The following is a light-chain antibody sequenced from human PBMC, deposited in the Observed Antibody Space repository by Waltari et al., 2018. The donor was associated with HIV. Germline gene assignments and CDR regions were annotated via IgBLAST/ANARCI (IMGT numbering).Light chain of an antibody. CDR3: CSFVGSYSYV. Sequence: QSALTQPPSVSGSPGQSVTLSCTGSSGALDGSSFVSWYQPHPGEAPKVVIYDVTKRPSGVPERFSGSRSGNTASLTVSGLQAEDEADYCCCSFVGSYSYVFGTGTKVTVL. CDR2: DVT. V-gene: IGLV2-11*01. J-gene: IGLJ1*01. CDR1: SGALDGSSF.